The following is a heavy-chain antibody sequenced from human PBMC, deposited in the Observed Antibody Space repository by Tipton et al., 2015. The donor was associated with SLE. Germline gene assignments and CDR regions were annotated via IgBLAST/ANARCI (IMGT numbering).Heavy chain of an antibody. CDR3: ARLSPLAGWYYFDY. J-gene: IGHJ4*02. Sequence: SGAEVKKPGASVKVSCEASGYPFSSYGLSWVRQPPGKGLEWIGYGYNSGTSHYNPSLKSRVTISVDTSKNQFSLKVNSVTAADTAVYYCARLSPLAGWYYFDYWGQGTLVTVSS. V-gene: IGHV4-59*07. CDR1: GYPFSSYG. D-gene: IGHD3-9*01. CDR2: GYNSGTS.